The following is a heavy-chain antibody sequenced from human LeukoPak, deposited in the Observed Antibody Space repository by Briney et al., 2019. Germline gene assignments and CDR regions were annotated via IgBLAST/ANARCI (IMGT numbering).Heavy chain of an antibody. J-gene: IGHJ5*02. D-gene: IGHD3-10*01. V-gene: IGHV3-30*05. CDR1: GFTFSSYG. CDR3: ARDEYNNYGSGGWFDP. CDR2: TSYDGKNI. Sequence: GRSLRLSCAASGFTFSSYGIHWVRQGPGKGLEWLGVTSYDGKNIHYSASAKGRFTIFRDNSKNTVYLQVNNVRPEDTAIYFCARDEYNNYGSGGWFDPWGLGTLVTVSS.